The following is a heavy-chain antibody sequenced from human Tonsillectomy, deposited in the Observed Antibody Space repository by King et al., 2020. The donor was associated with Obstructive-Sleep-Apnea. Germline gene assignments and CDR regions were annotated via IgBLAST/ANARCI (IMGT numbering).Heavy chain of an antibody. D-gene: IGHD4-17*01. CDR1: GYSFTSKW. V-gene: IGHV5-10-1*03. J-gene: IGHJ4*02. Sequence: VQLVESGADVKKPGESLRISCKGSGYSFTSKWISWVRQMPGKGLEWMGRIDPSDSYTDYNPSFQGHVTMSADKSISTAYLQWSSLKASDTAVYYCARPNYGDRYYFDYWGQGTLVTVSS. CDR2: IDPSDSYT. CDR3: ARPNYGDRYYFDY.